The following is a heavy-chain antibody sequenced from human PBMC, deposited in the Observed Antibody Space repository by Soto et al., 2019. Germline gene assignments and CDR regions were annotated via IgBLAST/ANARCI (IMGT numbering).Heavy chain of an antibody. Sequence: QLLESGGGLVQPGWSLRLSCAASGFTFSSYAMSWVRQAPGKGLEWVSGISDSGGRTYYADSVKGRFTISRDNSQNTLSLQLNGLRAEDTAVYYCAKVLWERLGDGFDIWGQGTMVTVSS. CDR3: AKVLWERLGDGFDI. CDR1: GFTFSSYA. CDR2: ISDSGGRT. J-gene: IGHJ3*02. V-gene: IGHV3-23*01. D-gene: IGHD1-26*01.